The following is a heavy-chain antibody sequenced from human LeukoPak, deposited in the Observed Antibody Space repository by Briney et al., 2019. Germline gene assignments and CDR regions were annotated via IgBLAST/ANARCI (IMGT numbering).Heavy chain of an antibody. Sequence: GGSLRLSCAASGFTFNSYGMSWVRQAPGKGLEWVSTITGSGGSTYYAGSVKGRFTISRDNSKNTLYVQMNSLRAEDTAVYYCAKDDYDILTGIYYYYYMDVWGKGTTVTVSS. D-gene: IGHD3-9*01. J-gene: IGHJ6*03. V-gene: IGHV3-23*01. CDR3: AKDDYDILTGIYYYYYMDV. CDR2: ITGSGGST. CDR1: GFTFNSYG.